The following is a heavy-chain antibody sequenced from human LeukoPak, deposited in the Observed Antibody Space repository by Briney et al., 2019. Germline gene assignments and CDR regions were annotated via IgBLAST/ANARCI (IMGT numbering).Heavy chain of an antibody. V-gene: IGHV3-53*01. CDR2: IYSGGST. D-gene: IGHD6-13*01. CDR3: ATPGVAAAGIDY. Sequence: GGSLRLSCAASGFTVSSNYMSWVRQAPGKGLEWVSVIYSGGSTYYADSVKGRFTISRDNSKNTLYLQMNSLRAEDTAVYYRATPGVAAAGIDYWGQGTLVTVSS. CDR1: GFTVSSNY. J-gene: IGHJ4*02.